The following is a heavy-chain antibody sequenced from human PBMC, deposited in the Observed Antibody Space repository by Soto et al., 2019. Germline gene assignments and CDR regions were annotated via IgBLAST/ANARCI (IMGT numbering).Heavy chain of an antibody. CDR1: GASVTRHSYS. Sequence: QLQLQESDSGLVKPSQTLSLSCTVSGASVTRHSYSWNWFRQPPGRGLEWIGYITHSGDSYYHPSLNGRVSFSLDTSKNQFSLNLTSLTAADTAMYYCLTDKGRNWFDPWGQGTLVIVSS. J-gene: IGHJ5*02. V-gene: IGHV4-30-2*01. CDR3: LTDKGRNWFDP. CDR2: ITHSGDS.